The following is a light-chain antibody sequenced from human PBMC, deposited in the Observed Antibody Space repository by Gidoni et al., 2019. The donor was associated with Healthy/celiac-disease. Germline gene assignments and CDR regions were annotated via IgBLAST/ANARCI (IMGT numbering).Light chain of an antibody. CDR2: SNN. CDR3: AAWDDSLNGVV. CDR1: SSNSGSNT. Sequence: QSVLTQPPSASGTPGQRVTISCSGSSSNSGSNTVNWYQQLPGTGPKLLIYSNNQRPSGVPDRFSGSKSGTSASLAISGLQSEDEADYYCAAWDDSLNGVVFGGGTKLTVL. J-gene: IGLJ2*01. V-gene: IGLV1-44*01.